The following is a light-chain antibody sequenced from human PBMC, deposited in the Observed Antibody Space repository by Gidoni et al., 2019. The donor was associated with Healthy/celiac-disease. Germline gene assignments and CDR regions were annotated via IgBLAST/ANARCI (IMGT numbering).Light chain of an antibody. CDR1: QSVSSIY. CDR2: GAS. Sequence: EIVLTQTPRTLSLSPGEGATISCRTSQSVSSIYLSWYRQKPGQAPTLLIYGASSRATGIPDRFSGSGSGTDFTLTISRLEPEDFAVYSCQQYGSSLTITFGQGTRLEIK. J-gene: IGKJ5*01. V-gene: IGKV3-20*01. CDR3: QQYGSSLTIT.